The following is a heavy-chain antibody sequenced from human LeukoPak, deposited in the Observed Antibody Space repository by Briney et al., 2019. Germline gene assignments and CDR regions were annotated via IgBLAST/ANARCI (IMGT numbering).Heavy chain of an antibody. CDR3: ARDPEGDDSSWYDY. V-gene: IGHV4-34*01. CDR1: GGSFSGYY. CDR2: INHSGST. Sequence: SETLSLTCAVYGGSFSGYYWSWIRQPPGKGLEWIGEINHSGSTNYNPSLKSRVTISVDTSKSQVSLKLTSVTAADTAVYYCARDPEGDDSSWYDYWGQGTLVTVSS. D-gene: IGHD6-13*01. J-gene: IGHJ4*02.